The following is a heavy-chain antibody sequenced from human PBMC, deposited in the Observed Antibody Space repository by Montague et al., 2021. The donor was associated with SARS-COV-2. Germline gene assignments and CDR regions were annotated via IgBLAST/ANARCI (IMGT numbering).Heavy chain of an antibody. CDR1: GFTFISYA. Sequence: SLRLSCAASGFTFISYAMTWVRLAPGRGLEWVSAISGSGGRTLYADSVKGRFSTSRDNSKNTVYLQMNSLRAEDTAVYYCARGRDSEWLRPFDYWGQGTLVTVSS. V-gene: IGHV3-23*01. CDR2: ISGSGGRT. D-gene: IGHD5-12*01. CDR3: ARGRDSEWLRPFDY. J-gene: IGHJ4*02.